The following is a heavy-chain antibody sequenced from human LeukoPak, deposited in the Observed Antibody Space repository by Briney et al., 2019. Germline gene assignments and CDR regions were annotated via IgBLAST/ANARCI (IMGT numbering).Heavy chain of an antibody. CDR1: GFTFSSYA. J-gene: IGHJ4*02. CDR2: ISYDGSNK. D-gene: IGHD3-10*01. CDR3: ARDYYGSGSYYQLGY. Sequence: GGSLRLSCAASGFTFSSYAMHWVRQAPGKGLEWVAVISYDGSNKYYADSVKGRFTISRDNSKNTLYLQMNSLRAEDTAVYYCARDYYGSGSYYQLGYWGQGTLVTVSS. V-gene: IGHV3-30-3*01.